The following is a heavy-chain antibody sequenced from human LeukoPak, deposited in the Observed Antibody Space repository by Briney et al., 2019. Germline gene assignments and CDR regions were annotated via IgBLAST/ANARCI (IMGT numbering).Heavy chain of an antibody. J-gene: IGHJ6*02. CDR3: ARSRTGRKYQLLGGYYYYYGMDV. D-gene: IGHD2-2*01. Sequence: GGSLRLSCAASGFTFSSYAMHWVRQAPGKGLEWVSSISSSSSYIYYADSVKGRFTISRDNAKNSLYLQMNSLRAEDTAVYYCARSRTGRKYQLLGGYYYYYGMDVWGQGTTVTVSS. CDR1: GFTFSSYA. CDR2: ISSSSSYI. V-gene: IGHV3-21*01.